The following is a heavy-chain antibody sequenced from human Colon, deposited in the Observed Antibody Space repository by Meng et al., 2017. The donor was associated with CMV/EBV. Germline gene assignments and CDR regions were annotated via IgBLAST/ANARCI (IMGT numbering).Heavy chain of an antibody. J-gene: IGHJ4*02. D-gene: IGHD2-2*02. CDR2: FDPEAGAK. V-gene: IGHV1-24*01. CDR3: ATAHTVLLGHCTSTTCYTLDS. Sequence: ASVKVSCKVSRYTLTELPMHWVRQAPGKGLEWMGGFDPEAGAKIYAQKFQGRLTMTEDTSTGTAYMELSSLRSEDTAVYYCATAHTVLLGHCTSTTCYTLDSWGQGTLVTVSS. CDR1: RYTLTELP.